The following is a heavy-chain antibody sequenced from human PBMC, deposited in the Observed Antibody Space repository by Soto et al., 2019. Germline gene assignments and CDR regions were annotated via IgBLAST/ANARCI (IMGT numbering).Heavy chain of an antibody. CDR3: ARHCQSGQWLVRRYYYYYGMDV. CDR1: GGSISSSSYY. CDR2: IYYSGST. Sequence: QLQLQESGPGLVKPSETLSLTCTVSGGSISSSSYYWGWIRQPPGKGLEWIGSIYYSGSTYYNPSLKSRVTISVDTSKNQFSLKLSSVTAADTAVYYCARHCQSGQWLVRRYYYYYGMDVWGQGTTVTVSS. J-gene: IGHJ6*02. V-gene: IGHV4-39*01. D-gene: IGHD6-19*01.